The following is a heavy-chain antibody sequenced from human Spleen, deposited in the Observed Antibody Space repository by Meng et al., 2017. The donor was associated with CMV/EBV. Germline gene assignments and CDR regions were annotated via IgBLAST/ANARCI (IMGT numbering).Heavy chain of an antibody. V-gene: IGHV4-34*01. CDR2: INHSGST. CDR1: GGSFSGYC. Sequence: LSLTCAVYGGSFSGYCWSWIRLPPGKGLEWIGEINHSGSTNYNPSLKSRVTISVDTSKNQFSLKLSSVTAADTAVYYCAGHLRWFDYWGQGTLVTVSS. D-gene: IGHD4-23*01. J-gene: IGHJ4*02. CDR3: AGHLRWFDY.